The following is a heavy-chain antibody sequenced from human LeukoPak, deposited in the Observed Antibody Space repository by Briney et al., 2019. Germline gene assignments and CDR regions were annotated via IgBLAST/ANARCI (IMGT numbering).Heavy chain of an antibody. D-gene: IGHD6-13*01. CDR2: INHSGST. Sequence: PSETLSLTCAVYGVSFSGYYWSWIRQPPGKGLEWMGEINHSGSTNYNPSLKSRVTISVDPSKNQFSLKLSSVPAADTAGYYCARVMQQQLGGPYYYYYYYMDVWGKGTTVTVSS. J-gene: IGHJ6*03. V-gene: IGHV4-34*01. CDR1: GVSFSGYY. CDR3: ARVMQQQLGGPYYYYYYYMDV.